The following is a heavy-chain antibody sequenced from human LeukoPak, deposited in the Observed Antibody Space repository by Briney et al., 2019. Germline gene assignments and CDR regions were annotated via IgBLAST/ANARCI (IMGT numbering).Heavy chain of an antibody. CDR2: FNPTYDVP. CDR3: AKDPRNILTGDYDDFDI. Sequence: ASVKVSCKASGYTFSNYCMHWVRQAPGQGLEWMGIFNPTYDVPIYAQTFEGRATMTRDMSTSTVYMELSTLRSDDTAVYFCAKDPRNILTGDYDDFDIWGQGTMVIVSS. V-gene: IGHV1-46*01. CDR1: GYTFSNYC. J-gene: IGHJ3*02. D-gene: IGHD3-9*01.